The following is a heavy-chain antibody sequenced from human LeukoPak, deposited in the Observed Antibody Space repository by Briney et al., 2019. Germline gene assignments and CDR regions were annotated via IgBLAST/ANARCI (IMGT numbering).Heavy chain of an antibody. J-gene: IGHJ4*02. V-gene: IGHV1-69*05. CDR1: GGTFSSYA. D-gene: IGHD1-26*01. Sequence: SVKVSCKASGGTFSSYAISWVRQAPGQGLEWMGRIIPIFGTANYAQKFQGRVTITTDESTSTAYMKLSSLRSEDTAVYYCATRTVGATIYFDYWGQGTLVTVSS. CDR3: ATRTVGATIYFDY. CDR2: IIPIFGTA.